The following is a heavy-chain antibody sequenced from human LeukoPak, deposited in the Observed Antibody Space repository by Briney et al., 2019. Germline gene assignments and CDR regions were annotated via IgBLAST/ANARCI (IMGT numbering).Heavy chain of an antibody. CDR1: GFSFSSLH. V-gene: IGHV3-66*01. CDR3: AREYCSGGSCYLFDY. Sequence: PGGSLRLSCAAAGFSFSSLHMSWVRQAPGKGLEWVSVIYSGGSTYYADSVKGRFTNSRDNSKNALYIQMNSLRAEDTAVYYCAREYCSGGSCYLFDYWGQGTLVTVSS. D-gene: IGHD2-15*01. CDR2: IYSGGST. J-gene: IGHJ4*02.